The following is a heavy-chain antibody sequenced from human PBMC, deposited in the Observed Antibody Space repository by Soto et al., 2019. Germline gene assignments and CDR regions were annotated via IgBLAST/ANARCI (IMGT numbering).Heavy chain of an antibody. D-gene: IGHD4-17*01. CDR2: ISYDGSNK. CDR3: ARGRFGYGDYGYGMDV. J-gene: IGHJ6*02. V-gene: IGHV3-30-3*01. Sequence: PGGSLRLSCAASGFTFSSYAMHWVRQAPGKGLEWVAVISYDGSNKYYADSVKGRFTISRDNSKNTLYLQMNSLRAEDTAVYYCARGRFGYGDYGYGMDVWGQGTTVTVSS. CDR1: GFTFSSYA.